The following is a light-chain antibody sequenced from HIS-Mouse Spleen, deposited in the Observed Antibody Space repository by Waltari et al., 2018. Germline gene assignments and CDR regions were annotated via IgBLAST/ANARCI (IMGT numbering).Light chain of an antibody. CDR3: CSYAGSYTGV. J-gene: IGLJ1*01. CDR2: DVS. CDR1: SSVVGGFNY. Sequence: QSALTQPRPVSGSPGQSVTIPCPGTSSVVGGFNYVSWYQQHPGKAPKLMIYDVSKRPSGVPDRFSGSKSGNTASLTISGLQAEDEADYYCCSYAGSYTGVFGTGTKVTVL. V-gene: IGLV2-11*01.